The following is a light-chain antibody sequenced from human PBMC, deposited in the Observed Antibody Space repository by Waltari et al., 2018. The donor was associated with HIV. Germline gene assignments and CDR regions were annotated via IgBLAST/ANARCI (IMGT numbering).Light chain of an antibody. CDR3: LQHHTYPHV. CDR1: QGIGNN. J-gene: IGKJ1*01. CDR2: SSS. Sequence: DIQMTQSPSSLAASVGERVTITCRASQGIGNNLAWYQQIPGKAPRRLIYSSSNLQNGVPSRFSGSGSGTEFTLTVTSLQSEDFATYYCLQHHTYPHVFGQGTKVDIK. V-gene: IGKV1-17*01.